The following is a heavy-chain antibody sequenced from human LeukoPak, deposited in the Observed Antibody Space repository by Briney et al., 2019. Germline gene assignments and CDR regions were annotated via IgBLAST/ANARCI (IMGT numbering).Heavy chain of an antibody. Sequence: GGSLRLSCAASGFTFSIYWMSWIRQAPGKGLEWVANIKQDGSEKYYVDSVKGRFTISRDNAKNSLYLQMNSLRAEDTAVYYCARARELGLRYCSSTSCYSIRSGYFQHWGQGTLVTVSS. J-gene: IGHJ1*01. CDR3: ARARELGLRYCSSTSCYSIRSGYFQH. CDR1: GFTFSIYW. D-gene: IGHD2-2*01. V-gene: IGHV3-7*01. CDR2: IKQDGSEK.